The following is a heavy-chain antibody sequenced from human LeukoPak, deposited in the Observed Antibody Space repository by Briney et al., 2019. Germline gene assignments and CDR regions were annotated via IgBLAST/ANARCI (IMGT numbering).Heavy chain of an antibody. Sequence: GGSLRLSCAASGFTFSYYAVNWVRQAPGKGLEWVSYISSSSSTIYYADSVKGRFTISRDNAKNSLYLQMNSLRAEDTAVYYCARDAYYDSSGYYYWHWGQGTLVTVSS. CDR3: ARDAYYDSSGYYYWH. V-gene: IGHV3-48*01. CDR2: ISSSSSTI. J-gene: IGHJ4*02. D-gene: IGHD3-22*01. CDR1: GFTFSYYA.